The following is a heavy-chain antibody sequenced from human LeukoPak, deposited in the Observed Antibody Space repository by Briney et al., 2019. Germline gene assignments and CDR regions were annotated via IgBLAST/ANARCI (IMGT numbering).Heavy chain of an antibody. D-gene: IGHD3-22*01. V-gene: IGHV4-59*08. J-gene: IGHJ4*02. Sequence: PSETLSLTRTVSGGSISSYYWSWIREPPGKGLEWIWYIYSSGNTNYHPSLKRRVPISVDTSKNQLPLKLSYVTAADKAVYYCARLIYDSSGYYYFDYWGQGTLVTVSS. CDR1: GGSISSYY. CDR2: IYSSGNT. CDR3: ARLIYDSSGYYYFDY.